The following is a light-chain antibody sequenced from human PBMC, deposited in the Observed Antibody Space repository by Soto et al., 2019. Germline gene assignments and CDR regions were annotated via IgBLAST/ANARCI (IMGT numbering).Light chain of an antibody. Sequence: TITCRSSQSITTYLNWYQQKPGKAPNLLIHAAFSLQSGVPSRFSGSGSGTDFTLTISSLQPEDFATYYCQQSYSTPYTFGQGTKVDI. CDR2: AAF. J-gene: IGKJ2*01. V-gene: IGKV1-39*01. CDR1: QSITTY. CDR3: QQSYSTPYT.